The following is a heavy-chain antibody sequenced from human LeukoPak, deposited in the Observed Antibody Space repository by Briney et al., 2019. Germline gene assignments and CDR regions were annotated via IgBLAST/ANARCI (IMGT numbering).Heavy chain of an antibody. J-gene: IGHJ4*02. D-gene: IGHD1-26*01. CDR2: IKQDGSEK. Sequence: GGSLRLSCAASGFTFSSDWISSVRQPPGRGRGLVTNIKQDGSEKYYVEAVKGRFTSSRDNAENSLYLQMNSLRAEDTVVYYCARVYSGSYYGDWGEGTLVTVSS. CDR1: GFTFSSDW. CDR3: ARVYSGSYYGD. V-gene: IGHV3-7*01.